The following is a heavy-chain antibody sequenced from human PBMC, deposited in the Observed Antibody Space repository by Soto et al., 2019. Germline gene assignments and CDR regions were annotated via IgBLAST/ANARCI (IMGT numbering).Heavy chain of an antibody. CDR1: GFTFSDYY. J-gene: IGHJ4*02. D-gene: IGHD4-17*01. Sequence: QVQLVESGGGLVKPGGSLRLSCAASGFTFSDYYISWIRQAPGKGLEWVSYISSSSSYTNYADSVKGRFTISRDNAKNSLYLQMNSLRAEDTAVYYCAREQYGDYHDYWGQGTLVTVSS. CDR2: ISSSSSYT. V-gene: IGHV3-11*05. CDR3: AREQYGDYHDY.